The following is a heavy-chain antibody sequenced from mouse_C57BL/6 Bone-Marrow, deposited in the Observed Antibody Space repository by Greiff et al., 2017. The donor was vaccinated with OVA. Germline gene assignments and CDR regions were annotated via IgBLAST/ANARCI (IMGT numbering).Heavy chain of an antibody. CDR2: IHPNSGST. J-gene: IGHJ3*02. V-gene: IGHV1-64*01. Sequence: QVQLKQPGAELVKPGASVKLSCKASGYTFTSYWMHWVKQRPGQGLEWIGMIHPNSGSTNYNEKFKSKATLTVDKSSSTAYMQLSSLTSEDSAVYYCAISGIYGNYHFRWGQGTLVTVSA. CDR3: AISGIYGNYHFR. CDR1: GYTFTSYW. D-gene: IGHD2-1*01.